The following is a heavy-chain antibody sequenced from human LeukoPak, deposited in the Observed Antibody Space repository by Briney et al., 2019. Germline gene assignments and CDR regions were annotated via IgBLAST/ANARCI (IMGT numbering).Heavy chain of an antibody. D-gene: IGHD6-19*01. V-gene: IGHV4-39*02. CDR2: FYYSGST. Sequence: SETLSLTRTVSGGSITSSTYYWGWIRQPPGKGLEWIGSFYYSGSTYYNASLKSRVTISVDTSKNHFSLKLSSVTAADTAVYYCTTTTKGWYGVGDYWGQGTLVTVSS. CDR3: TTTTKGWYGVGDY. CDR1: GGSITSSTYY. J-gene: IGHJ4*02.